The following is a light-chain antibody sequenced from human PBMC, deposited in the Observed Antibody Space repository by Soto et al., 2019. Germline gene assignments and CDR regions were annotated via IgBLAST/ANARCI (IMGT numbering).Light chain of an antibody. CDR2: KAS. Sequence: MTQSPATLSVSPGERATLSCRASQSINSWLAWYQQKPGKAPKLLIYKASSLESGVPSRFSGSGSGTEFTLTISSLQPDDFAAYYCQQYEIYPITFGQGTRLEIK. CDR3: QQYEIYPIT. CDR1: QSINSW. J-gene: IGKJ5*01. V-gene: IGKV1-5*03.